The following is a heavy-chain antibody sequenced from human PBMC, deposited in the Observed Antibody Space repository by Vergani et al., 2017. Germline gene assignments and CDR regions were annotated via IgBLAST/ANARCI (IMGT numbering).Heavy chain of an antibody. Sequence: EVQMLETGGGLVQTGGSLRLSCAASGFTFSSYAMSWVRQAPGKGLEWVSAISGSGGSTYYADSVKGRFTISRDNSKNTLYLQMNSLRAEDTAVYYCAKDPVTDYYYYGMDVWGQGTTVTVSS. J-gene: IGHJ6*02. V-gene: IGHV3-23*01. CDR1: GFTFSSYA. CDR2: ISGSGGST. CDR3: AKDPVTDYYYYGMDV. D-gene: IGHD1-14*01.